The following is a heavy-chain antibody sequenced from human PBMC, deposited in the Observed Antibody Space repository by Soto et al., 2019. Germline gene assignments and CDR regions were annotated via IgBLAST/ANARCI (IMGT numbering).Heavy chain of an antibody. J-gene: IGHJ4*02. CDR1: GGSISSSSYY. D-gene: IGHD3-22*01. Sequence: SETLSLTCTVSGGSISSSSYYWGWIRQPPGKGLEWIGSIYYSGSTYYNPSLKSRVTISVDTSKNQFSLKLSSVTAADTAVYYCVRRPLRITMTSYYFDYWGQGTLVTVSS. CDR3: VRRPLRITMTSYYFDY. V-gene: IGHV4-39*01. CDR2: IYYSGST.